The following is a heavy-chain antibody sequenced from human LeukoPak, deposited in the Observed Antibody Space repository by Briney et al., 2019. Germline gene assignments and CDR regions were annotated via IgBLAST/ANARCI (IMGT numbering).Heavy chain of an antibody. V-gene: IGHV1-69*05. Sequence: SVKVSCKASGGTFSSYAISWVRQAPGQGLEWMGGIIPIFGTANYAQKFQGRVTITTDESTSTAYMELSSLRSEDTAVYYCARAHVAPKTAVAFDIWGQGTMVTVSS. D-gene: IGHD2-2*01. CDR3: ARAHVAPKTAVAFDI. CDR2: IIPIFGTA. CDR1: GGTFSSYA. J-gene: IGHJ3*02.